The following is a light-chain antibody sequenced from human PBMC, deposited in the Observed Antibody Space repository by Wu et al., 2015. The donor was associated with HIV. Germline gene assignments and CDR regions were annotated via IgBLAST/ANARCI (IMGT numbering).Light chain of an antibody. Sequence: EIVLTQSPGTLSLSPGERATLSCRASQSVSSSYLAWHQQKPGQAPRLLIFGASRRATGIPDRFSGSGSGTDFTLTISRLEPEDFAVYYCHQYGRSPPFTFGPGTKVDVK. CDR2: GAS. CDR3: HQYGRSPPFT. CDR1: QSVSSSY. V-gene: IGKV3-20*01. J-gene: IGKJ3*01.